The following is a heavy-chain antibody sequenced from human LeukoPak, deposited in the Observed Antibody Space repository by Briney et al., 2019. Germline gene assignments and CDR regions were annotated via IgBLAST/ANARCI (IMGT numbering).Heavy chain of an antibody. D-gene: IGHD6-19*01. CDR2: INPNSGGT. CDR1: GYTFTGYY. J-gene: IGHJ3*02. V-gene: IGHV1-2*02. CDR3: ARDRSVAGTEAFDI. Sequence: ASVKVSCKASGYTFTGYYMHWVRQAPGQGLEWMGWINPNSGGTNYAQKFQGRVTMTRDTSISTAYMELSRLRSDDTAVYYCARDRSVAGTEAFDIWGQGTMVTVSS.